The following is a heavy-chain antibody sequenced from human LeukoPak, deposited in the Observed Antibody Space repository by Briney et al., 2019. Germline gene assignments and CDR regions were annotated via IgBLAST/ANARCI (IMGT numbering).Heavy chain of an antibody. CDR2: INHSGST. CDR1: GGSXXGYY. CDR3: ARGNYDFWSGYYKGPLFDY. Sequence: TLSLTCXVYGGSXXGYYWSWIRQPPGKGLEWIGEINHSGSTNHNPSLKSRVTISVDTSKNQFSLKLSSVTAADTAVYYCARGNYDFWSGYYKGPLFDYWGQGTLVTVSS. D-gene: IGHD3-3*01. V-gene: IGHV4-34*01. J-gene: IGHJ4*02.